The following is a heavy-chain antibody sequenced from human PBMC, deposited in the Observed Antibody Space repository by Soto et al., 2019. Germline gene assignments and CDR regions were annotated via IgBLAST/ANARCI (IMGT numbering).Heavy chain of an antibody. J-gene: IGHJ4*02. CDR1: GGSISSGGYS. V-gene: IGHV4-30-2*01. CDR2: IYHSGST. CDR3: ASQNLDVPALFAY. Sequence: SETLSLTCAVSGGSISSGGYSWSWIRQPPGKGLEWIGYIYHSGSTYYNPSLKSRVTISVDTSKNQFSLKLSSVTAADTAVYYCASQNLDVPALFAYSGQRALVPVSS.